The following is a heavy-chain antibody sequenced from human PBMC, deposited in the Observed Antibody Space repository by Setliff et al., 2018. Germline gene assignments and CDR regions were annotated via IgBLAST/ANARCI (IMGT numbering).Heavy chain of an antibody. CDR2: INTNTGNP. Sequence: GASVKVSCKASGYTFRSYGINWVRQAPGQGLEWMGWINTNTGNPTYAQGFTGRFVFSLDTSVTTAYLQISSLKAEDSAVYYCTRDLSNWGYDVLDAFDVWGQGTMVTVSS. CDR1: GYTFRSYG. CDR3: TRDLSNWGYDVLDAFDV. D-gene: IGHD7-27*01. V-gene: IGHV7-4-1*02. J-gene: IGHJ3*01.